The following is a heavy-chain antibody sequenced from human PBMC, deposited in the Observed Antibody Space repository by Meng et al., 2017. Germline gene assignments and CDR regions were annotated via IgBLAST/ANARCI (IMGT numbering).Heavy chain of an antibody. CDR3: ASDSSGWLPPVDY. V-gene: IGHV3-30*04. CDR1: GFTFSSYA. Sequence: QGQLVEFGGGVVQPGRSLRLSCAASGFTFSSYAMHWVRQAPGKGLEWVAVISYDGSNKYYADSVKGRFTISRDNSKNTLYLQMNSLRAEDTAVYYCASDSSGWLPPVDYWGQGTLVTVSS. J-gene: IGHJ4*02. CDR2: ISYDGSNK. D-gene: IGHD6-19*01.